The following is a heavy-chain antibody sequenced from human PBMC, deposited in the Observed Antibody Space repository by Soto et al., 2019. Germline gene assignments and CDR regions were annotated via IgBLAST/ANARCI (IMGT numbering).Heavy chain of an antibody. CDR2: IYWDDDK. J-gene: IGHJ4*02. V-gene: IGHV2-5*02. CDR3: AHIRLAYCGGDCYSPPGFDY. CDR1: GFSLSTSGVG. Sequence: SCPTLVNPTQTLTLTCTFSGFSLSTSGVGVGWIRQPPGKALEWLALIYWDDDKRYSPSLKSRLTITKDTSKNQVVLTMTNMDPVDTATYYCAHIRLAYCGGDCYSPPGFDYWGQGTLVTVSS. D-gene: IGHD2-21*02.